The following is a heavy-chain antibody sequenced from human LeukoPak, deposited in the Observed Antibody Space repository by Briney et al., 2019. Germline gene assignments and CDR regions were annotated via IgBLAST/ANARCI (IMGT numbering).Heavy chain of an antibody. Sequence: ASVKVSCKASGYTFTGYYMHWVRQAPGQGLEWMGWINPNSGGTNYAQKFQGRVTMTRDTSISTAYMELNRLRSDDTAVYYCARAGGRRYCSSTSCYRDYYYMDVWGKGTTVTVSS. V-gene: IGHV1-2*02. CDR3: ARAGGRRYCSSTSCYRDYYYMDV. CDR1: GYTFTGYY. CDR2: INPNSGGT. J-gene: IGHJ6*03. D-gene: IGHD2-2*01.